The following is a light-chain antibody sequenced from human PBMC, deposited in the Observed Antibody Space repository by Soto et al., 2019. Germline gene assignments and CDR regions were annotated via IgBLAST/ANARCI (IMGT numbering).Light chain of an antibody. V-gene: IGLV1-40*01. CDR3: QSYDSSLSGSDVV. CDR1: SSNIGAGYD. Sequence: QLVLTQPPSVSGAPGQRVTISCTGSSSNIGAGYDVNWYQQLPGTAPKLLIYGDSSRPSGVPDRFSGSKSGTSASLAITGLQADDEADYYCQSYDSSLSGSDVVFGGGTKLTVL. J-gene: IGLJ2*01. CDR2: GDS.